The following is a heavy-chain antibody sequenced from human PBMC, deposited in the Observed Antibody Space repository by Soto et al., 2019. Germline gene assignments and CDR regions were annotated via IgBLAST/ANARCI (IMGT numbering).Heavy chain of an antibody. V-gene: IGHV1-18*01. Sequence: ASVKVSCKASGYTFTSYGISWVRQAPGQGLEWMGWISAYNGNTNYAQKLQGRVTMTTDTSTSTAYMELRSLGSDDTAVYYCARYDRYSGYEGSDYWGQGTLVTVSS. CDR1: GYTFTSYG. D-gene: IGHD5-12*01. CDR3: ARYDRYSGYEGSDY. J-gene: IGHJ4*02. CDR2: ISAYNGNT.